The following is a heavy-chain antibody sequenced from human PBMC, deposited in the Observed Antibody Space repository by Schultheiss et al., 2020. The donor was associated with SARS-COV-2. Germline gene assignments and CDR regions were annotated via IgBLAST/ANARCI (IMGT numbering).Heavy chain of an antibody. Sequence: GGSLRLSCAASGFTVSSNYMSWVRQAPGKGLEWVSSISSSSSYIYYADSVKGLFTISRDNSKNTLYLQMNSLRAEDTAVYYCAKSASYYYYYYMDVWGKGTTVTVSS. J-gene: IGHJ6*03. V-gene: IGHV3-21*04. CDR3: AKSASYYYYYYMDV. CDR2: ISSSSSYI. CDR1: GFTVSSNY.